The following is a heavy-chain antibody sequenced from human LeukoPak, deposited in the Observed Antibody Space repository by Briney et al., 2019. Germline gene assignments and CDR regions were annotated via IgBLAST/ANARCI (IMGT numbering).Heavy chain of an antibody. CDR1: GGSISSYY. J-gene: IGHJ6*03. CDR3: ARAYSEYCGGDCYVDYYYYYMDV. V-gene: IGHV4-59*01. CDR2: IYYSGST. Sequence: SETLSLTCTVSGGSISSYYWSWIRQPPGKGLEWIGYIYYSGSTNYNPSLKSRVTISVDTSKNQFSLKLSSVTAADTAVYYCARAYSEYCGGDCYVDYYYYYMDVWGKGTTVTVSS. D-gene: IGHD2-21*01.